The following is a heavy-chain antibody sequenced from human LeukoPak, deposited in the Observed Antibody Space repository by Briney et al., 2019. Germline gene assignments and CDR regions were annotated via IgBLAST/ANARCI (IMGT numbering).Heavy chain of an antibody. CDR3: ATAAGSSWYAWFDP. CDR1: GYTLTELS. Sequence: GASVKVSCKVSGYTLTELSMHWVRQAPGKGLEWMGGFDPEDGETIYAQKFQGRVTMTEDTSTDTAYMELSSLRSEDTAVYYCATAAGSSWYAWFDPWGQGTLVTVSS. J-gene: IGHJ5*02. D-gene: IGHD6-13*01. V-gene: IGHV1-24*01. CDR2: FDPEDGET.